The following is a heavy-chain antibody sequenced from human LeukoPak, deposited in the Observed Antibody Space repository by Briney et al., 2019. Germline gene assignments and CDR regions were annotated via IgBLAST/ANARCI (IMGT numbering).Heavy chain of an antibody. CDR2: INPNSGGT. CDR1: GYTFTGYY. CDR3: ARVYYYDPDAFDI. V-gene: IGHV1-2*02. D-gene: IGHD3-22*01. J-gene: IGHJ3*02. Sequence: EASVKVSCKASGYTFTGYYMHWVRQAPGQGLEWMGWINPNSGGTNYAQKFQGRVTMTRDTSISTAYMELRSLRSDDTAVYYCARVYYYDPDAFDIWGQGTMVTVSS.